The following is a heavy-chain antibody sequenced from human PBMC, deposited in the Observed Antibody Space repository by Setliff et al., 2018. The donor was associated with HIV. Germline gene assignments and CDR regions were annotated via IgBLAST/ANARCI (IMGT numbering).Heavy chain of an antibody. CDR3: ARAYFGSGIYY. D-gene: IGHD3-10*01. CDR2: IYSSGST. J-gene: IGHJ4*02. CDR1: GGSISSYY. Sequence: PSETLSLTCTVSGGSISSYYWSWIRQPPGKGLEWLGHIYSSGSTNYNPSLKSRVTISVDTSKNQFSLKLYSVTAADTAVYYCARAYFGSGIYYWGRGTLVTVSS. V-gene: IGHV4-4*09.